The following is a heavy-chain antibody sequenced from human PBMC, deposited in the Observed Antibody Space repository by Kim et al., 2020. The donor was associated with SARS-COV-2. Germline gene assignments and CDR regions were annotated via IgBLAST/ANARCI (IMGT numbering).Heavy chain of an antibody. Sequence: GGSLRLSCAASGFTFSSYGMHWVRQAPGKGLEWVAVIWYDGSNKYYADSVKGRFTISRDNSKNTLYLQMNSLRAEDTAVYYCARDIRLAGHVLRYVDWLPHCYYFGRYVGRQGTTVTVPS. CDR1: GFTFSSYG. V-gene: IGHV3-33*01. CDR3: ARDIRLAGHVLRYVDWLPHCYYFGRYV. CDR2: IWYDGSNK. J-gene: IGHJ6*02. D-gene: IGHD3-9*01.